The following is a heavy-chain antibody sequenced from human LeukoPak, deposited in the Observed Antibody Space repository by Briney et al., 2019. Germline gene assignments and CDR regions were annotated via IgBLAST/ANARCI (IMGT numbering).Heavy chain of an antibody. CDR3: ARLAFRNYGFDY. CDR1: GGSISSSSYY. Sequence: SETLSLTCTVSGGSISSSSYYWGWIRQPPGKGLEWIGSIYYSGSTYYNPSLKSRVTISVDTSKNQFPLKLSSVTAADTAVYYCARLAFRNYGFDYWGQGTLVTVSS. V-gene: IGHV4-39*01. J-gene: IGHJ4*02. D-gene: IGHD1-14*01. CDR2: IYYSGST.